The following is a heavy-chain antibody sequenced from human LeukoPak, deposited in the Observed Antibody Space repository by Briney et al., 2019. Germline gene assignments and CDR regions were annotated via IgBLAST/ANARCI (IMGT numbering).Heavy chain of an antibody. CDR3: VRDNGGEHL. CDR1: GFTSSSYW. CDR2: INNDGSST. D-gene: IGHD3-16*01. J-gene: IGHJ4*02. V-gene: IGHV3-74*01. Sequence: PGGSLRLSCAASGFTSSSYWMYWARQAPGKGLVWVSRINNDGSSTIYADSVKGRFTISRDNAKNTLYLQMNSLRDDDTAVYYCVRDNGGEHLWGQGTLVTVSS.